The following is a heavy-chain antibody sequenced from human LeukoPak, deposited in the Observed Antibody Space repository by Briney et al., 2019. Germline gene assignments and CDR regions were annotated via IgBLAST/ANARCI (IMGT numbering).Heavy chain of an antibody. CDR2: TYAGGGTK. CDR3: AREGASIAAPFDY. Sequence: GGSLRLSCIGSGFDFGNFAMAWVRQAAGKGLEWVAGTYAGGGTKLYADSVKGRFTISRDNAKNTLYLQMNSLRAEDTAVYYCAREGASIAAPFDYWGQGTLVTVSS. CDR1: GFDFGNFA. D-gene: IGHD6-6*01. J-gene: IGHJ4*02. V-gene: IGHV3-74*03.